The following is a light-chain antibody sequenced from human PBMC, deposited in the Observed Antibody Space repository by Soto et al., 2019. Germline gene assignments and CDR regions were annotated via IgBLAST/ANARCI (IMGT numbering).Light chain of an antibody. V-gene: IGKV1-33*01. CDR2: GAS. CDR1: QDIRTS. Sequence: DIQMTQSPSSLSASVGARVSITCQASQDIRTSLSWFQQKAGRAPKLLIYGASNLETGVPSRFRGSRSGRDFTFTISSLQPEDIATYYCQHYDNLPPFTFGPGTKVDIK. J-gene: IGKJ3*01. CDR3: QHYDNLPPFT.